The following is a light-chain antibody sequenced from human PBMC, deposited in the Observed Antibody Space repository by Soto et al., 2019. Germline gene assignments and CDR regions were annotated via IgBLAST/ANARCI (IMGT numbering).Light chain of an antibody. J-gene: IGKJ4*01. CDR2: DAS. CDR1: QSISSW. Sequence: DIQMTQSPSTLSASVGDRVTITCRASQSISSWLAWYQQKPVKAPKLLIYDASSLESGVPSRFSGSGSGTEFTLTISSLQPDDFATYFCQQYSSYSLPTFGGGTKV. CDR3: QQYSSYSLPT. V-gene: IGKV1-5*01.